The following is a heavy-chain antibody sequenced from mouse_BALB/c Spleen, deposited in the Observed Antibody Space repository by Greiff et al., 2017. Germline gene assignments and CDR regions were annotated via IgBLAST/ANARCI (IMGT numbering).Heavy chain of an antibody. D-gene: IGHD1-1*01. Sequence: QVQLQQPGAELVMPGASVKMSCKASGYTFTDYWMHWVKQRPGQGLEWIGAIDTSDSYTSYNQKFKGKATLTVDESSSTAYMQLSSLTSEDSEVYYCARRRNYYGSSSYWYFDVWGAGTTVTVSS. J-gene: IGHJ1*01. CDR2: IDTSDSYT. V-gene: IGHV1-69*01. CDR1: GYTFTDYW. CDR3: ARRRNYYGSSSYWYFDV.